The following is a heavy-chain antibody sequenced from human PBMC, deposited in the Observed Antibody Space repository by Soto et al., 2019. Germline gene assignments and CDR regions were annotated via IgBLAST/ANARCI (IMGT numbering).Heavy chain of an antibody. J-gene: IGHJ5*02. CDR1: GFTFSSYA. CDR3: AREEVSPHLNYYDSSGPGFDP. Sequence: GGSLRLSCAASGFTFSSYAMHWVRQAPGKGLEWVAVISYDGSNKYYADSVKGRFTISRDNSKNTLYLQMNSLRAEDTAVYYCAREEVSPHLNYYDSSGPGFDPWGQGTLVTVSS. D-gene: IGHD3-22*01. V-gene: IGHV3-30-3*01. CDR2: ISYDGSNK.